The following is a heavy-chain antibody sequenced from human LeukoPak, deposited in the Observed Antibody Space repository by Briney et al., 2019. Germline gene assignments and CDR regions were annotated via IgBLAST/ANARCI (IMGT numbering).Heavy chain of an antibody. D-gene: IGHD6-19*01. J-gene: IGHJ4*02. Sequence: GGSLRLSCAASGFTFSSYGIHWVRQAPGKGLEWVAVISYDGSNKYYADSVKGRFTISRDNSKNTLYLQMNSLRAEDTAVYYCAKVGVAGYYFDYWGQGTLVTVSS. CDR3: AKVGVAGYYFDY. CDR1: GFTFSSYG. CDR2: ISYDGSNK. V-gene: IGHV3-30*18.